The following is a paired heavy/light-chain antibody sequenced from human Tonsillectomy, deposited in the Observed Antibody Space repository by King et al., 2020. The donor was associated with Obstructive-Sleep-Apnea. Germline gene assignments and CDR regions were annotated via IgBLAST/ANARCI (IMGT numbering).Light chain of an antibody. CDR3: QQYHYYYT. V-gene: IGKV1-5*03. CDR2: KAS. Sequence: DIQMTQSPSTLSASVGDRVTITCRASQSISTWLAWHQQKPGKAPKLLIYKASNLESGVPSRFSGSGSGTEFTLTISSLQPDDCGTYYCQQYHYYYTFGQGTKLEIK. CDR1: QSISTW. J-gene: IGKJ2*01.
Heavy chain of an antibody. CDR2: ISPSGDST. J-gene: IGHJ4*02. Sequence: EVQLVESGGGLVQPGGSLRLSCSASGFTFSICSMNWVRQAPGKGLEYISSISPSGDSTYYADSVKGRFTISRDNSKNTLYLQMTSLRPEDTAEYYCVNWGNTAEARHTDYWGQGTLVTVSS. CDR3: VNWGNTAEARHTDY. D-gene: IGHD5-18*01. V-gene: IGHV3-64D*06. CDR1: GFTFSICS.